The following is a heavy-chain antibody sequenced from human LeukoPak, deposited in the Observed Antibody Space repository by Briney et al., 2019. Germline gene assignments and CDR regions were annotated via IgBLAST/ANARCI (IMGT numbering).Heavy chain of an antibody. CDR3: ARDGRDYVWGSYRKNYYYYMDV. Sequence: SETLSLTCTVSGGSISSSSYYWGRIRQPPGKGLEWIGSIYYSGSTYYNPSLKSRVTISVDTSKNQFSLKLSSVTAADTAVYYCARDGRDYVWGSYRKNYYYYMDVWGKGTTVTVSS. CDR1: GGSISSSSYY. CDR2: IYYSGST. V-gene: IGHV4-39*07. J-gene: IGHJ6*03. D-gene: IGHD3-16*02.